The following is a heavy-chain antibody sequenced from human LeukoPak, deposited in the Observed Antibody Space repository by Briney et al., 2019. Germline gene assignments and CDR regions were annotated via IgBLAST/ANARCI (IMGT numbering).Heavy chain of an antibody. CDR3: ARDFWSGSEYLTYYFDY. CDR2: IWYDGSSK. V-gene: IGHV3-33*08. Sequence: PGGSLRLSCAASGFTFSSYWMSWVRQAPGKGLEWVAVIWYDGSSKYYADSVKGRFTISRDNSKNTLYLQMNSLRAEDTAVYYCARDFWSGSEYLTYYFDYWGQGTLVTVSS. D-gene: IGHD3-3*01. CDR1: GFTFSSYW. J-gene: IGHJ4*02.